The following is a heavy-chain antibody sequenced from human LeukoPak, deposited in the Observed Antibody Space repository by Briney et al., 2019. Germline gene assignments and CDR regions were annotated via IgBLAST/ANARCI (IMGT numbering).Heavy chain of an antibody. Sequence: SETLSLTCDVSGGSISTANFYWGWIRQPPGEGLEWIASMSYTGTTYYNPLLRSRVTISVATSKNQFSLNLNSVTVADTAVYFCVKSGYSFLVDSWGQGTLVTVSS. CDR1: GGSISTANFY. V-gene: IGHV4-39*01. CDR2: MSYTGTT. D-gene: IGHD5-18*01. CDR3: VKSGYSFLVDS. J-gene: IGHJ4*02.